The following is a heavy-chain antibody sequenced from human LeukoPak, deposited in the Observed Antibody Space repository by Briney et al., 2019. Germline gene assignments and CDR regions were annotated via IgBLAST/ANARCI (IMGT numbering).Heavy chain of an antibody. J-gene: IGHJ4*02. CDR3: ARQSKQDYEILTGSYRGYFDY. Sequence: PSETLSLTCAVYGGSFSGYYWSWIRQPPGKGLEWIGYIYYSGSTNYNPSLKSRVTISVDTSKNQFSLKLSSVTAADTAVYYCARQSKQDYEILTGSYRGYFDYWGQGTLVTVSS. CDR1: GGSFSGYY. V-gene: IGHV4-59*08. D-gene: IGHD3-9*01. CDR2: IYYSGST.